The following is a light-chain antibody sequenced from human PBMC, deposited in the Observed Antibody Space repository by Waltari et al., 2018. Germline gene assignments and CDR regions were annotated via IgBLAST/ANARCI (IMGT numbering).Light chain of an antibody. V-gene: IGLV1-47*01. CDR2: RKN. Sequence: QSALTQPPSASGTAGQRVTITCSGSYSNSESNTVYCYQQLPGPARQPLIQRKNHRPSGVPDRFSGSKSGTSASLAISGLRSEDEGDYFCAVWDDRLSGRFGGGTKLTVL. J-gene: IGLJ3*02. CDR3: AVWDDRLSGR. CDR1: YSNSESNT.